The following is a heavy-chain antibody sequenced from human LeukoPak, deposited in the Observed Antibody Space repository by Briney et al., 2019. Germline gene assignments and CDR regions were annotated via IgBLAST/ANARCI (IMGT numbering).Heavy chain of an antibody. V-gene: IGHV4-34*01. D-gene: IGHD6-6*01. CDR2: INHSGST. J-gene: IGHJ4*02. CDR1: GGSFSGYY. CDR3: ARAGPYSSSSVDY. Sequence: SETLSLTCAVYGGSFSGYYWSWIRQPPGKGLEWIGEINHSGSTNYNPSLKSRVTISVDTSKNQFSLKLSSVTAADTAVYYCARAGPYSSSSVDYWGQGTLVTVSS.